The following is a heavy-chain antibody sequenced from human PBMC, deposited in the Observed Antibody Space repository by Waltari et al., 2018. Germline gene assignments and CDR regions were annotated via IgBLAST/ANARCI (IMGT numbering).Heavy chain of an antibody. Sequence: EVQLVESGGGLVQPGGSLRISCAASGFNFNIHAMTWVRPAPGKGLEWVSSIGGGDTYYADSVKGRFTVSRDNSKNTVYLQMNSLRAEDTAIYYCAKDSTPLNNIWDPFDSWGQGTLVTVSS. CDR3: AKDSTPLNNIWDPFDS. D-gene: IGHD3-16*01. V-gene: IGHV3-23*04. J-gene: IGHJ4*02. CDR1: GFNFNIHA. CDR2: IGGGDT.